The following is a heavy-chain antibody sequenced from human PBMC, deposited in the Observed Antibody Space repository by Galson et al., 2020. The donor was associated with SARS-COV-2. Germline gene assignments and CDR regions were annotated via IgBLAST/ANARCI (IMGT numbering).Heavy chain of an antibody. D-gene: IGHD6-19*01. CDR2: IFYDGSDK. J-gene: IGHJ4*02. CDR3: ARDGQSSSGWAFDY. Sequence: GESLKISCAASGFTFKSHAMHWVRQAPGKGLEWVAQIFYDGSDKYYVDSVKGRFTISRADSENTVYLQMNNLRADDSAVYFCARDGQSSSGWAFDYWGQGTLVTVSS. CDR1: GFTFKSHA. V-gene: IGHV3-33*01.